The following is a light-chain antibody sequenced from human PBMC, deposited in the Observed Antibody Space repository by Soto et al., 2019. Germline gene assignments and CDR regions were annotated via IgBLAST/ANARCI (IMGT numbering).Light chain of an antibody. CDR3: CSYAGTYTFMV. CDR2: DVT. V-gene: IGLV2-11*01. J-gene: IGLJ2*01. Sequence: QSVLTQPRSVSGSPGQSVTISCTGTSSDVGGYNYVCWYQQYPGKAPKLMIYDVTKRPSGVPDRFSGSKSGNTASLTISGLQAEDEGDYFCCSYAGTYTFMVFGGGTKLTVL. CDR1: SSDVGGYNY.